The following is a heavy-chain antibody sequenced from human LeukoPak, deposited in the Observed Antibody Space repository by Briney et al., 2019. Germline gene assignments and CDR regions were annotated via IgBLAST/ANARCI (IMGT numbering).Heavy chain of an antibody. CDR3: ARRPGYSYGSDAFDI. J-gene: IGHJ3*02. CDR2: IYPGDSDT. Sequence: GESLKISCKGSGYSFTSYWIGWVRQMPGKGLEWMGIIYPGDSDTRYSPSFQGQVTITADKSISTAYLQWSSLKASDTAMYYCARRPGYSYGSDAFDIWGQGTMVTVSS. V-gene: IGHV5-51*01. CDR1: GYSFTSYW. D-gene: IGHD5-18*01.